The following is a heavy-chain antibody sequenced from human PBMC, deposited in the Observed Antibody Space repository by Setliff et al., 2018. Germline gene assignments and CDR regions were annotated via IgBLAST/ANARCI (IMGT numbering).Heavy chain of an antibody. Sequence: VGSLRLSCAASGFTFSSNNMHWVRQAPGKGLEWVSCISGSSGYIYYADSVKGRFTISRDNAKNSLYLQMNSLRAEDTAVYYCARAPSSSSASWFDPWGQGTLVTVSS. CDR3: ARAPSSSSASWFDP. J-gene: IGHJ5*02. CDR1: GFTFSSNN. V-gene: IGHV3-21*01. D-gene: IGHD6-6*01. CDR2: ISGSSGYI.